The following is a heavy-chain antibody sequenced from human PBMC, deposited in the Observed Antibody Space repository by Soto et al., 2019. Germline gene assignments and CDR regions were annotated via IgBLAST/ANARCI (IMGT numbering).Heavy chain of an antibody. CDR2: INHSGST. Sequence: SLTCAVYGGSFSGYYWSWIRQPPGKGLEWIGEINHSGSTNYNPSLKSRVTISVDTSKNQFSLKLSSVTAADTAVYYCASSAYCSGGSCYNDEKYYFDYWGQGTLVTVSS. CDR3: ASSAYCSGGSCYNDEKYYFDY. V-gene: IGHV4-34*01. D-gene: IGHD2-15*01. J-gene: IGHJ4*02. CDR1: GGSFSGYY.